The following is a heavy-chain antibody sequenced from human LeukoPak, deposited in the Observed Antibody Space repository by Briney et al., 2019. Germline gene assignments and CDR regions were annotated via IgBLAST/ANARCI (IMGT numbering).Heavy chain of an antibody. CDR3: TSQYYYDSSGYYEVDY. J-gene: IGHJ4*02. V-gene: IGHV3-73*01. D-gene: IGHD3-22*01. Sequence: GGSLRLSCAASGFTFSGCAMHWVRQASGKGLEWVGRIRSKANSYATAYAASVKGRFTISRDDSKNTAYLQMNSLKTEDTAVYYCTSQYYYDSSGYYEVDYWGQGTLVTVSS. CDR1: GFTFSGCA. CDR2: IRSKANSYAT.